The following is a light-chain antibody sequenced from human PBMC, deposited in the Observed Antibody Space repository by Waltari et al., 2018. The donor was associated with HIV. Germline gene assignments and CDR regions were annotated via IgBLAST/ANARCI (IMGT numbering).Light chain of an antibody. CDR1: HGISIY. CDR2: ASS. J-gene: IGKJ4*01. Sequence: DIQMTQSPSSLSASVGDRVTITCRASHGISIYLAWFQQKPGRAPKSLIYASSNLQSGVPVRFSGSRSGTEVTHTITSLQPEDFATYYCQQYNAYPLTFGGGTRVEIK. CDR3: QQYNAYPLT. V-gene: IGKV1-16*01.